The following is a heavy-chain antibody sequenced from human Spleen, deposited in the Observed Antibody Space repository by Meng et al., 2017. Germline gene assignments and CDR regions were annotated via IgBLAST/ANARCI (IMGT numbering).Heavy chain of an antibody. J-gene: IGHJ4*02. CDR3: ASGSGSGWYYFDN. D-gene: IGHD6-19*01. Sequence: QVQLQQWGAGLLKPSETLSLTCAVSGYSISRGHWWSWVRQSPGKGLQWIGEIEHSEGPNYNPSLKSRVTISVDTSKNQFSLRLSSVTPADTAMYYCASGSGSGWYYFDNWGQGTLVPSPQ. CDR1: GYSISRGHW. V-gene: IGHV4-4*02. CDR2: IEHSEGP.